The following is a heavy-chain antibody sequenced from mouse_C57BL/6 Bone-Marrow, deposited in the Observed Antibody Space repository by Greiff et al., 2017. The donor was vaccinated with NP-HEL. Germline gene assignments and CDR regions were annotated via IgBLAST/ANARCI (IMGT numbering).Heavy chain of an antibody. CDR3: ASRWYFDV. CDR2: IFPTDGST. Sequence: QVQLQQPDAELVKPGASVKLSCQVSGYTFTVHTIHWMKQRPVPGLAWIGYIFPTDGSTKYNEKFQGKATLTADKSSSTAYMQLNSLTSEDSAVYFCASRWYFDVWGTGTTVTVSS. V-gene: IGHV1-78*01. J-gene: IGHJ1*03. CDR1: GYTFTVHT.